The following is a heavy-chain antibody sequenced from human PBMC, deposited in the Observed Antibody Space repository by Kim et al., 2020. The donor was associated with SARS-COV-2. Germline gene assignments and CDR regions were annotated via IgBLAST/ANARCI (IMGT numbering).Heavy chain of an antibody. D-gene: IGHD3-10*01. CDR1: GFTFSSYG. CDR3: AKEASYYYGSGSYYNHRHYYYCMDV. V-gene: IGHV3-33*06. Sequence: GGSLRLSCAASGFTFSSYGMHWVRQAPGKGLEWVAVIWYDGSNKYYADSVKGRFTISRDNSKNTLYLQMNSLRAEDTVVYYCAKEASYYYGSGSYYNHRHYYYCMDVWGQGTTVPVSS. CDR2: IWYDGSNK. J-gene: IGHJ6*02.